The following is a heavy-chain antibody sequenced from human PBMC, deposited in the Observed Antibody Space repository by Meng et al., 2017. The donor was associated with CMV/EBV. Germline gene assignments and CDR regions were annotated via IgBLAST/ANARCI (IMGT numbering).Heavy chain of an antibody. D-gene: IGHD5-24*01. CDR2: INPNSGGT. CDR3: ARGRWLQFGWFDP. V-gene: IGHV1-2*02. Sequence: ASVKVSCKASGYTFTGYYMHWVRQAPGQGLEWMGWINPNSGGTNYAQKFQGRVTMTRDTSISTAYMELSSLRSEDTAVYYCARGRWLQFGWFDPWGQGTLVTVSS. J-gene: IGHJ5*02. CDR1: GYTFTGYY.